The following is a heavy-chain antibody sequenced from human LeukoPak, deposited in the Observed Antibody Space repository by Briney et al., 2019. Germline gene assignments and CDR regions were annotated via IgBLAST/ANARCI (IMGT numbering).Heavy chain of an antibody. CDR3: ARYSKKLAVAGTNYYYGMDV. CDR1: GGSISSYY. Sequence: SETLSLTCTVSGGSISSYYWSWIRQPPGKGLEWIGYIYYSGSTNYNPSLKSRVTISVDTSKNQFSLKLSSVTAADTAVYYCARYSKKLAVAGTNYYYGMDVWGQGTTVTVS. CDR2: IYYSGST. J-gene: IGHJ6*02. V-gene: IGHV4-59*08. D-gene: IGHD6-19*01.